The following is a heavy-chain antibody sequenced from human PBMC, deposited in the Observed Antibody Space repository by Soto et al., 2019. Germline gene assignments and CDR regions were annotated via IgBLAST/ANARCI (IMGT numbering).Heavy chain of an antibody. Sequence: RASVKVSCKASGGTFSSYAISWVRQAPGQGLEWMGGIIPIFGTANYAQKFQGRVTITADESTSTAYMELSSLRSEDKAVYYCARADIVVVPAARGYYGMDVWGQGTTVTVSS. J-gene: IGHJ6*02. CDR1: GGTFSSYA. CDR2: IIPIFGTA. D-gene: IGHD2-2*01. V-gene: IGHV1-69*13. CDR3: ARADIVVVPAARGYYGMDV.